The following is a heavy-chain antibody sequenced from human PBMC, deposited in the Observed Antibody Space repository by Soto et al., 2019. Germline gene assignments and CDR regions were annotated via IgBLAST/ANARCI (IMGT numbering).Heavy chain of an antibody. V-gene: IGHV1-18*01. CDR2: ISAYNGNT. D-gene: IGHD3-3*01. CDR3: ARVVTYYDSPPFDL. Sequence: ASVKVSCKASGYTFTSYGISWVRQAPGQGLEWMGWISAYNGNTNYAQKLQGRVTMTTDTSTSAAYMELRSLRSDDTAVYYCARVVTYYDSPPFDLWGRGTLVTVSS. J-gene: IGHJ2*01. CDR1: GYTFTSYG.